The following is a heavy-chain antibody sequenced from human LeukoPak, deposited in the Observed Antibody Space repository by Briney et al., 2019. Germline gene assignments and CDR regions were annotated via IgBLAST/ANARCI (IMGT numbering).Heavy chain of an antibody. V-gene: IGHV4-61*08. J-gene: IGHJ4*02. CDR2: IYYSGST. CDR1: GGPISSGGYY. Sequence: PSETLSLTCAVSGGPISSGGYYWRWIRQPPGKGLEWIGYIYYSGSTNYNPSLKSRVTISVDTSKNQFSLKLSSVTAADTAVYYCARYSSGFIPLIDYWGQGTLVTVSS. CDR3: ARYSSGFIPLIDY. D-gene: IGHD6-19*01.